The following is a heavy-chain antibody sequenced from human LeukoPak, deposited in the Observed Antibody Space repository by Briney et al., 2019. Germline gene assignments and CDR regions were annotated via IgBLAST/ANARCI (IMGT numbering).Heavy chain of an antibody. D-gene: IGHD3-22*01. CDR3: AREDITMIARFDY. CDR1: GGSISSYY. CDR2: IYTSGST. Sequence: SETLSLTCTVSGGSISSYYWSWIRHPAGKGLEWIGRIYTSGSTNYNPSLKSRVTMSVDTSKNQFSLKLSSVTAADTAVYYCAREDITMIARFDYWGQGTLVTVSS. V-gene: IGHV4-4*07. J-gene: IGHJ4*02.